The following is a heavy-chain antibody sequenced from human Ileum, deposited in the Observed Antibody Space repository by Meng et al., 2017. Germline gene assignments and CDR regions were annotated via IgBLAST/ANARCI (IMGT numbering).Heavy chain of an antibody. CDR3: ARGRGLIWFGEWFDP. J-gene: IGHJ5*02. CDR2: CHQCGST. CDR1: GGSLGGYY. Sequence: QGGEGLLKPAGNRSFAGVVYGGSLGGYYWSWIPQPPGKGLDGIGECHQCGSTNYNPSLKSRVTISVDTSKNQFSLKLSSVTDADTAVYNCARGRGLIWFGEWFDPWGKGTLVTVSS. D-gene: IGHD3-10*01. V-gene: IGHV4-34*01.